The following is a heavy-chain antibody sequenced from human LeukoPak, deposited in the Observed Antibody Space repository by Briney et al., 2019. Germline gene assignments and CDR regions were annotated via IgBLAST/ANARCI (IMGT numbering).Heavy chain of an antibody. D-gene: IGHD3-9*01. CDR1: GFTFSSYA. V-gene: IGHV3-23*01. Sequence: GGSLRLSCAASGFTFSSYAMSWVRQAPGKGLEWVSAISGSGGSTYYADSVKGRFTISRDNSKNTLYLQMNSLKTEDTAVYYCTTDRNYDILTGYYSELDYWGQGTLVTVSS. CDR3: TTDRNYDILTGYYSELDY. CDR2: ISGSGGST. J-gene: IGHJ4*02.